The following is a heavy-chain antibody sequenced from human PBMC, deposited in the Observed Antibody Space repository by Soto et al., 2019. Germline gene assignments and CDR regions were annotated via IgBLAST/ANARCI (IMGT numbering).Heavy chain of an antibody. CDR3: ARDRGDGGEHY. CDR2: IIPILGIA. D-gene: IGHD2-21*02. J-gene: IGHJ4*02. Sequence: QVQLVQSGAEVKKPGSSVKVSCKASGGTFSSYTISWVRQAPGQGLEWMGRIIPILGIANYAQKFQGRVTVTTXKSTSTAYMELSSLRSEDTAVYYCARDRGDGGEHYWGQGTLVTVSS. V-gene: IGHV1-69*08. CDR1: GGTFSSYT.